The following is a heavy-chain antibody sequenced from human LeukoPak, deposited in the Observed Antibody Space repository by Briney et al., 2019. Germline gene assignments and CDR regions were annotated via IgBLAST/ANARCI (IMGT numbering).Heavy chain of an antibody. CDR3: AAVGASSSEIPHEDY. CDR2: IVVGSGNT. J-gene: IGHJ4*02. D-gene: IGHD2-2*01. CDR1: GFTFTSSA. Sequence: SVEVSCKASGFTFTSSAMQWVRQARGQRLEWIGWIVVGSGNTNYAQKFQERVTITRDMSTSTAYMELSSLRSEDTAVYYCAAVGASSSEIPHEDYWGQGTLVTVSS. V-gene: IGHV1-58*02.